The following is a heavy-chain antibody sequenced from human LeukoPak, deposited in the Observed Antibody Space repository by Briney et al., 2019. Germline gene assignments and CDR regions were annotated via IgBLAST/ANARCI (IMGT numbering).Heavy chain of an antibody. CDR2: IYYSGST. Sequence: SETLSLTCTVSGGSISSSSYYWAWIRQPPGQGLEWFGSIYYSGSTYYNPSLNSRVTMSVDTSKNQFSLKLISVTAADTAVYYCARGHRGGYGSGNYYWYFDLWGRGTLVTVSS. D-gene: IGHD3-10*01. CDR1: GGSISSSSYY. CDR3: ARGHRGGYGSGNYYWYFDL. J-gene: IGHJ2*01. V-gene: IGHV4-39*07.